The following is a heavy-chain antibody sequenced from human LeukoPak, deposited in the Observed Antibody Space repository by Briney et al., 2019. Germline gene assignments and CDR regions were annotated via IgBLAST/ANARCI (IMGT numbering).Heavy chain of an antibody. D-gene: IGHD3-22*01. V-gene: IGHV1-2*06. Sequence: ASVKVSFKASGYTFTGYYMHWVRQAPGQGLEWMGRINPNSGCTNYAQKFQGRVTMTRDTSISTAYMELSRLRSDDTAVYYCARGPFYYDSSGWTFHFDYWGQGTLVTVSS. CDR2: INPNSGCT. J-gene: IGHJ4*02. CDR1: GYTFTGYY. CDR3: ARGPFYYDSSGWTFHFDY.